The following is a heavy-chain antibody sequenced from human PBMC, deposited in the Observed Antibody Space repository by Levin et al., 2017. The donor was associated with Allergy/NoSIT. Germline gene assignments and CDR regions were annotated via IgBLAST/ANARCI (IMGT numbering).Heavy chain of an antibody. J-gene: IGHJ6*03. CDR2: INTHNGNT. D-gene: IGHD2-2*01. CDR1: GYTFKNYG. CDR3: ARFVVTPVSYFYMDV. Sequence: GGSLRLSCKASGYTFKNYGISWVRQAPGQGLEWMGWINTHNGNTNYAQSFQGRVTMTTDTSTSTADMELRSLISDDTAVYYCARFVVTPVSYFYMDVWGKGTTVTVSS. V-gene: IGHV1-18*01.